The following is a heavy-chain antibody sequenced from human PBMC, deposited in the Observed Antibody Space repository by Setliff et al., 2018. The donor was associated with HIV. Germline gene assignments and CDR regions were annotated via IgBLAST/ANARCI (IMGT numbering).Heavy chain of an antibody. V-gene: IGHV1-18*01. J-gene: IGHJ4*02. CDR1: GHTFSDYG. CDR2: INAYNGDT. D-gene: IGHD1-26*01. Sequence: RASVKVSCKASGHTFSDYGISWMRQAPGQGFEWLGWINAYNGDTNYAPKFQGRVTMTRDKSTSTAYMELRSLRSDDTAVYYCGRDRGWDRRYFEYWGQGTLVTVSS. CDR3: GRDRGWDRRYFEY.